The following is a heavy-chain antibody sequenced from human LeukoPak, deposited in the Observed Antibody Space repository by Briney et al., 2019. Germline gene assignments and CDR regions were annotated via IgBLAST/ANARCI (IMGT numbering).Heavy chain of an antibody. Sequence: GGSLRLSCAASGSTFSRYCMHWVRQPPGKGLVWVSRVKSDGSDTIYADSVKGRFTISRDNAKNTLYLQMDSLRAEDTAVYYCTTGIGNYYYYWGQGTLVTVAS. CDR2: VKSDGSDT. J-gene: IGHJ4*02. D-gene: IGHD3-10*01. V-gene: IGHV3-74*01. CDR1: GSTFSRYC. CDR3: TTGIGNYYYY.